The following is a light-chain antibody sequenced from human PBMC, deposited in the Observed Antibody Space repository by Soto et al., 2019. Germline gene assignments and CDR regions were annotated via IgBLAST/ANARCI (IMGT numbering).Light chain of an antibody. V-gene: IGLV1-44*01. Sequence: SVLTQPPSASGTPGQRVTISCSGSSSNIGSNTVNWYQQLPGTASKLLIYSNNQRPSGVPDRFSGSKSGTSASLAISGLQSEDEADYYCAAWDDSLNGYVFGTGTKLTVL. J-gene: IGLJ1*01. CDR1: SSNIGSNT. CDR2: SNN. CDR3: AAWDDSLNGYV.